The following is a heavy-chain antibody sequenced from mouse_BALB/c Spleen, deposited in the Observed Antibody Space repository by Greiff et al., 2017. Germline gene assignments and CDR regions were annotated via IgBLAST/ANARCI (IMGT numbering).Heavy chain of an antibody. Sequence: EVKLMESGGGLVQPGGSLKLSCAASGFTFSSYTMSWVRQTPEKRLEWVAYISNGGGSTYYPDTVKGRFTISRDNAKNTLYLQMSSLKSEDTAMYYCARHRDYGYDDWYFDVWGAGTTVTVSS. CDR3: ARHRDYGYDDWYFDV. D-gene: IGHD2-2*01. CDR1: GFTFSSYT. J-gene: IGHJ1*01. V-gene: IGHV5-12-2*01. CDR2: ISNGGGST.